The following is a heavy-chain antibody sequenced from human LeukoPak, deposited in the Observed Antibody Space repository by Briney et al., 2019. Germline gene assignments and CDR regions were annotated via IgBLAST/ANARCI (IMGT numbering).Heavy chain of an antibody. CDR3: AKDTPPSGSYFDY. V-gene: IGHV3-33*06. CDR1: GFTFSSYG. D-gene: IGHD1-26*01. J-gene: IGHJ4*02. CDR2: IWYDGSNK. Sequence: PGRSLRLSCAASGFTFSSYGRHWVRQAPGKGLEWVAVIWYDGSNKYYADSVKGRFTISRDNSKNTLYLQMNSLRAEDTAVYYCAKDTPPSGSYFDYWGQGSLVTVSS.